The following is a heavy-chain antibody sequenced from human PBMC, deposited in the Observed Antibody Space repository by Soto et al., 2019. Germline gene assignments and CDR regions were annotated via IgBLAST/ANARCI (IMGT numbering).Heavy chain of an antibody. J-gene: IGHJ4*02. D-gene: IGHD3-10*01. CDR2: IYTSGST. Sequence: ASETLSLTCTVSGGSISSYYWSWIRQPAGKGLEWIGRIYTSGSTNYNPSLKSRVTMSVDTSKNQFSLKLSSVTAADTAVYYCARENGGGSVRGASVFDYWGQGTLVTVSS. V-gene: IGHV4-4*07. CDR3: ARENGGGSVRGASVFDY. CDR1: GGSISSYY.